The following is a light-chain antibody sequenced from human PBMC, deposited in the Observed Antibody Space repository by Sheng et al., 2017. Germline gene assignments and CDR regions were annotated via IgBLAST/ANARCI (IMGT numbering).Light chain of an antibody. V-gene: IGLV3-21*02. Sequence: SYELTQPPSVSVAPGQTARITCGGNNIGIKSVHWYQQKPGQAPVLVVYDDYDRPSGIPERFSGSNSGNTATLTISRVEAGDEADYYCQVWDSSSDVVFGGGTKLTVL. J-gene: IGLJ2*01. CDR3: QVWDSSSDVV. CDR1: NIGIKS. CDR2: DDY.